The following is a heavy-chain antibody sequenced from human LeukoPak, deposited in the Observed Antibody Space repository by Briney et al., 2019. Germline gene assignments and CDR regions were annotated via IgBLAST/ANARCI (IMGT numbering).Heavy chain of an antibody. J-gene: IGHJ5*02. CDR3: AKGRQGIQLWSNWFDP. V-gene: IGHV3-30*02. D-gene: IGHD5-18*01. CDR1: GFTFSSYG. CDR2: IRYDGSNK. Sequence: GGSLRLSCAASGFTFSSYGMHWVRQAPGKGLEWVAFIRYDGSNKYYADSVKGRSTISRDNSKNTLYLQMNSLRAEDTAVYYCAKGRQGIQLWSNWFDPWGQGTLVTVSS.